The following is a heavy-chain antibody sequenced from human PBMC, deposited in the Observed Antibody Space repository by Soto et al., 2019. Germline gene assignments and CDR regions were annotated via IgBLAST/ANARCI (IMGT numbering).Heavy chain of an antibody. V-gene: IGHV4-30-4*01. CDR3: ARSLTSITIFGVVIPTFDY. CDR1: GGSISSGDYY. Sequence: SETLSLTCTVSGGSISSGDYYWSWIRQPPGKGLEWIGYIYYSGSTYYNPSLKSRVTISVDTSKNQFSLKLSSVTAADTAVYYCARSLTSITIFGVVIPTFDYWGQGTLVTVSS. D-gene: IGHD3-3*01. CDR2: IYYSGST. J-gene: IGHJ4*02.